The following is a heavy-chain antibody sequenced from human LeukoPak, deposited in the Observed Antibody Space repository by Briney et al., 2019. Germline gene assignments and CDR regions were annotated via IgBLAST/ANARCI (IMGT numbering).Heavy chain of an antibody. V-gene: IGHV4-34*01. Sequence: SETLSLTCAVYGGSFSGYYWSWIRQPPGKGLEWIGEINHSGSTNYNPSLKSRVTISVDTSKNQFSLKLSSVTAADTAVYYCASLWGHYYDSSGYYKDYWGQGTLVTVSS. CDR2: INHSGST. D-gene: IGHD3-22*01. J-gene: IGHJ4*02. CDR1: GGSFSGYY. CDR3: ASLWGHYYDSSGYYKDY.